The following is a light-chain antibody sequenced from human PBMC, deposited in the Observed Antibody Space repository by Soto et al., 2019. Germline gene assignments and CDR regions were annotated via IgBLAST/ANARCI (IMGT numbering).Light chain of an antibody. J-gene: IGLJ1*01. Sequence: QSVLTQPPSASGSPGQSVTISCTGTSSDIGVYNHVSWYQQHPGKAPKLMIYEVSKRPSGVPDRFSGSKSGNTASLTISGLQAEDEADYYCSSYTSSSVYVFGTGTKVTVL. CDR3: SSYTSSSVYV. CDR1: SSDIGVYNH. V-gene: IGLV2-8*01. CDR2: EVS.